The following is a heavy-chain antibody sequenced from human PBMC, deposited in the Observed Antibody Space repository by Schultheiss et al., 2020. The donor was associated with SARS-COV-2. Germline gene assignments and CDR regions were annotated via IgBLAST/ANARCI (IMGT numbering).Heavy chain of an antibody. V-gene: IGHV3-23*01. J-gene: IGHJ6*02. CDR1: GFTFSSYA. CDR2: ISGSGGST. Sequence: GGSLRLSCATSGFTFSSYAMSWVRQAPGKGLEWVSGISGSGGSTYYADSVKGRFTISRDNSKNSLYLQMNSLRAEDTAVYYCARAMAGGVLTYGMDVWGQGTTVTVSS. D-gene: IGHD4/OR15-4a*01. CDR3: ARAMAGGVLTYGMDV.